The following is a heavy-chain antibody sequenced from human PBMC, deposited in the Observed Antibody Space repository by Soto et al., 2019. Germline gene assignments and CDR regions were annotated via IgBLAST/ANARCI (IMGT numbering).Heavy chain of an antibody. D-gene: IGHD4-17*01. Sequence: QVQLQESGPGLVKPSQTLSLTCTVSGASISSGTYYWTWIRQHPGKGLEWIGYIYYSGSTYYNPSLKSRLTMSVDTSKNQFSLKLSSVTAADTAVYFCARDRHGDEIDYWGQGTLFTVSS. CDR2: IYYSGST. V-gene: IGHV4-31*03. CDR3: ARDRHGDEIDY. J-gene: IGHJ4*02. CDR1: GASISSGTYY.